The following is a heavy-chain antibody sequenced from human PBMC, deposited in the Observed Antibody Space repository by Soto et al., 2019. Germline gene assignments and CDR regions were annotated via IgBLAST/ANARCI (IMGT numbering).Heavy chain of an antibody. Sequence: GGSMRLSCAASGFTFSSYGMHWVRQAPGKGLEWVAVISYDGSNKYYADSVKGRFTISRDNSKNTLYLQMNSLRAEDTAVYYCAKDQGDYPIFYDAFDIWGQGTMVTVSS. CDR3: AKDQGDYPIFYDAFDI. J-gene: IGHJ3*02. CDR2: ISYDGSNK. CDR1: GFTFSSYG. V-gene: IGHV3-30*18. D-gene: IGHD4-17*01.